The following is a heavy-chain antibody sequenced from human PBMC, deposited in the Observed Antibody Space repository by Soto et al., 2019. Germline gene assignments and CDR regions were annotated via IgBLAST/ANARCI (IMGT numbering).Heavy chain of an antibody. D-gene: IGHD3-3*01. CDR2: INPNSGGT. CDR3: ARWSGFWSGYYGY. V-gene: IGHV1-2*02. CDR1: GHTFISYD. J-gene: IGHJ4*02. Sequence: ASVKVSCKASGHTFISYDISWVRQAPGQGLEWMGWINPNSGGTNYAQKFQGRVTMTRDTSISTAYMELSRLRSDDAAVYYCARWSGFWSGYYGYWGQGTLVTVSS.